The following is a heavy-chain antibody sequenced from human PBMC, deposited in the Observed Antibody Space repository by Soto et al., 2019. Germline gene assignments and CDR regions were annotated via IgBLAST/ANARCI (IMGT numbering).Heavy chain of an antibody. CDR3: AHRLGGNGWNDGDFDY. D-gene: IGHD1-1*01. CDR2: AYWDDDN. CDR1: GFSLSTSGVG. V-gene: IGHV2-5*02. Sequence: QITLQESGPTVVKPTQTLTLTCTFSGFSLSTSGVGVGWIRQPPGKALESLAFAYWDDDNRYSPFLRNRLTVTKDTSKNQVVLTMTNMDFVDTATYFCAHRLGGNGWNDGDFDYWGQGTLVTVSS. J-gene: IGHJ4*02.